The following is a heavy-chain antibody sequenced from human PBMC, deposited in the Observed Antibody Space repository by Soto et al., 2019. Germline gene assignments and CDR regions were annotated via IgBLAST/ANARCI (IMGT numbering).Heavy chain of an antibody. D-gene: IGHD4-17*01. CDR1: GGSFSGYY. J-gene: IGHJ6*02. CDR2: INHSGST. CDR3: ARDNSVTQSYYYYGMDV. V-gene: IGHV4-34*09. Sequence: SETLSLTCAVYGGSFSGYYWSWIRKPPGKGLEWIGEINHSGSTNYNPSLKSRVTISVDTSKNQFSLKLSSVTAADTAVYYCARDNSVTQSYYYYGMDVWGQGTTVTVS.